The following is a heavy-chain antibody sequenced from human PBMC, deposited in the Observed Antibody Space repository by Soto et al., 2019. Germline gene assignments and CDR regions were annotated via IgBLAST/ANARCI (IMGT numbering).Heavy chain of an antibody. V-gene: IGHV4-34*01. J-gene: IGHJ4*02. CDR3: ARGAPGYFDWLLEMYLDY. Sequence: SETLSLTCAVYGGSFSAYYWSWIRQPPGKGLEWIGEINHSGSTNYNPSLKSRVTISVDTSKNQFSLKLSSVTAADTAVYYCARGAPGYFDWLLEMYLDYWGQGTLVTVSS. D-gene: IGHD3-9*01. CDR2: INHSGST. CDR1: GGSFSAYY.